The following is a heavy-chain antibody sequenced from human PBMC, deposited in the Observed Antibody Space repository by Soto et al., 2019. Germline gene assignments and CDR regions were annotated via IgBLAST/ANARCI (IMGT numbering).Heavy chain of an antibody. D-gene: IGHD3-10*01. CDR2: TYYRSKWYN. Sequence: SQTLSLTCAISGDSVSSNSAAWNWLRQSPSRGLEWLGRTYYRSKWYNDYVVSVKSRITINADTSKNQFSLQLNSVTPEDTAVYYCARERGVLSEAFDIWGQGTVVTVSS. CDR3: ARERGVLSEAFDI. V-gene: IGHV6-1*01. CDR1: GDSVSSNSAA. J-gene: IGHJ3*02.